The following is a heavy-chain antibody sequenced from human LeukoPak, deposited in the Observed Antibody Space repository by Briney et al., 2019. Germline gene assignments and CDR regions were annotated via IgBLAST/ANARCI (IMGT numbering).Heavy chain of an antibody. CDR2: ISDSGST. CDR3: AEKDGTL. Sequence: SETLSLTCTVSSGSISSSYWTWLRQPPGKGLEWIGHISDSGSTNYNPSLNSRVTISVDTSKNQFSLKLRSVTAADTAVYYCAEKDGTLWGQGGLVTVAS. V-gene: IGHV4-59*01. J-gene: IGHJ4*02. CDR1: SGSISSSY. D-gene: IGHD1/OR15-1a*01.